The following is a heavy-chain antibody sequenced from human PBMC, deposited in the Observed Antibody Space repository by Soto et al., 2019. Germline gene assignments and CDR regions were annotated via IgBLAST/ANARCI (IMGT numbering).Heavy chain of an antibody. CDR1: GGTFSSYA. J-gene: IGHJ6*02. V-gene: IGHV1-69*13. CDR3: ARDGDYSYGYYYYGMDV. D-gene: IGHD5-18*01. CDR2: IIPIFGTA. Sequence: SVKVSCKASGGTFSSYAISWVRQAPGQGLEWMGGIIPIFGTANYGQKFQGRVTMTADESTSTAYMELSSLRSEDTAVYYCARDGDYSYGYYYYGMDVWGQGTTVTVSS.